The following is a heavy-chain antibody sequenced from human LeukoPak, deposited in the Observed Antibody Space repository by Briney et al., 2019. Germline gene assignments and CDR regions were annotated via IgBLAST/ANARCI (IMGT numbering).Heavy chain of an antibody. J-gene: IGHJ5*02. CDR2: ISAYNGNT. CDR3: ARDGATVTTESWFDP. D-gene: IGHD4-17*01. CDR1: GYTFTSYG. Sequence: ASVKVSCKASGYTFTSYGISWVRQAPGQGLEWMGWISAYNGNTNYAQKLQGRVTMTTDTSTSTAYMELRSLRSDDTAVYYCARDGATVTTESWFDPWGQGTLVTVSS. V-gene: IGHV1-18*01.